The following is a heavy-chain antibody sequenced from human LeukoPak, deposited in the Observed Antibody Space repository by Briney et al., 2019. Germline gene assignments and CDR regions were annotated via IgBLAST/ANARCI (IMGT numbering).Heavy chain of an antibody. J-gene: IGHJ4*02. CDR3: AREDSSGYLGY. Sequence: SETLSLTCTVSGGSISSYYWSWIRQPPGKGLEWIGYIYYSGSTNYNPSLKSRVTISVDTSKNQFSLKLTSLTAADTAVYYCAREDSSGYLGYWGQGTLVTVSS. D-gene: IGHD3-22*01. CDR1: GGSISSYY. CDR2: IYYSGST. V-gene: IGHV4-59*01.